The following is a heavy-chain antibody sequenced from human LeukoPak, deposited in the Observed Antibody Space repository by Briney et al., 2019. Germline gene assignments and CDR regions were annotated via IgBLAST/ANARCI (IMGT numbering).Heavy chain of an antibody. CDR2: ISYDGSNK. D-gene: IGHD1-26*01. CDR3: ARASGSYNY. Sequence: GGSLRLSCAASGFTFSSYAMHWVRQAPGKGLEWVAVISYDGSNKYYADSVKGRFTISRDNSKNTLYLQMNSLRAEDTAVYYCARASGSYNYWGQGTLVTVSS. V-gene: IGHV3-30*04. CDR1: GFTFSSYA. J-gene: IGHJ4*02.